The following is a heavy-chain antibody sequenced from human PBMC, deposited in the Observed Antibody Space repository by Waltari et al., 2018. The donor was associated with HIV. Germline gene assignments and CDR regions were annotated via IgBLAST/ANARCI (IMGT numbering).Heavy chain of an antibody. CDR2: INSDGSST. CDR1: GFTFSSYW. D-gene: IGHD6-13*01. CDR3: ARDTKGIAAAGTSAFDI. J-gene: IGHJ3*02. Sequence: EVQLVESGGGLVQPGGSLRLSCAASGFTFSSYWMRWVRKAPGKGLVWVSLINSDGSSTNYADSVKGRFAISRDNAKNTVFLQMHSLRAEDTAVYYCARDTKGIAAAGTSAFDIWGQGTMVTVSS. V-gene: IGHV3-74*01.